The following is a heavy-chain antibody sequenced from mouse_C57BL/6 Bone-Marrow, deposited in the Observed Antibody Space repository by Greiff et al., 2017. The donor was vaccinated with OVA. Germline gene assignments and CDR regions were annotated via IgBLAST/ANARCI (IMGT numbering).Heavy chain of an antibody. Sequence: VQLQQSGPVLVKPGASVKMSCKASGYTFTDYYMNWVKQSHGKSLVWIGVINPYNGGTSYNQTFKGKATLTVDKSSSTAYMELNSLTSEDSAVYYCARERKSFDYWGQGTTLTVSS. V-gene: IGHV1-19*01. CDR3: ARERKSFDY. CDR1: GYTFTDYY. J-gene: IGHJ2*01. CDR2: INPYNGGT. D-gene: IGHD1-3*01.